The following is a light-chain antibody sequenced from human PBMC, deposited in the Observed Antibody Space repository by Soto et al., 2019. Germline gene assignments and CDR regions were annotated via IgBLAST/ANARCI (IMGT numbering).Light chain of an antibody. V-gene: IGKV1-5*03. CDR2: KAS. Sequence: DIQMTQSPSTLSASVGDRVTITCRASQSISSWLAWYQQKPGKAPKLLIYKASSLESGVQSRFSGSGYGTEFTLTISSLQTDDFATYYCQQYNSYSKTFGQGTKLEIK. J-gene: IGKJ2*01. CDR1: QSISSW. CDR3: QQYNSYSKT.